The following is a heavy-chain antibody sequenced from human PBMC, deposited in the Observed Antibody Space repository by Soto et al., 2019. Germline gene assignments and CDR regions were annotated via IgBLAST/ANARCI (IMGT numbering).Heavy chain of an antibody. J-gene: IGHJ6*02. CDR3: ARVREYYYYGMDV. V-gene: IGHV3-7*01. CDR1: GFTFSSYW. Sequence: PGGSLRLSCAASGFTFSSYWMSRVRQAPGKGLEWVANIWHDGSNKYYADSVKGRFTISRDNSKNTLYLQMNSLRAEDTAVYYCARVREYYYYGMDVWGQGTTVTVSS. CDR2: IWHDGSNK.